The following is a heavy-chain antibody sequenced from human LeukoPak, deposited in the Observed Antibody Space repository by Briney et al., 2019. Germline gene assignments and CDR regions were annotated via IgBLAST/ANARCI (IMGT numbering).Heavy chain of an antibody. Sequence: SETLSLTCTVSGGSINSYYWSWIRQPPGKGLECIGYIHYTGSTNYNPSLKSRVTISVDTSKSQFSLKLSSVTAADTATYYCARGGYYGSGNDFRFDPWGQGTLVTVSS. V-gene: IGHV4-59*01. D-gene: IGHD3-10*01. CDR3: ARGGYYGSGNDFRFDP. J-gene: IGHJ5*02. CDR2: IHYTGST. CDR1: GGSINSYY.